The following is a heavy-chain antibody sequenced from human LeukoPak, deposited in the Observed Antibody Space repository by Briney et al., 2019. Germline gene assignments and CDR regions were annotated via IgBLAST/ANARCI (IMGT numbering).Heavy chain of an antibody. CDR1: GFTFDDYA. V-gene: IGHV3-9*03. D-gene: IGHD2-2*02. CDR2: ISWNSGSI. Sequence: GRSLRLSCAASGFTFDDYAMHWVRQAPGKGLEWVSGISWNSGSIVYADSVKGRFTISRDNAKNSLYLQMNSLRAEDMALYYCAKDMGGGYCSSTSCYNRGAFDIWGQGTMVTVSS. CDR3: AKDMGGGYCSSTSCYNRGAFDI. J-gene: IGHJ3*02.